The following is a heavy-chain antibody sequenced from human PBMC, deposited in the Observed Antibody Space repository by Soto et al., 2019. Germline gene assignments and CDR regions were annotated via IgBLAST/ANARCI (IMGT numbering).Heavy chain of an antibody. D-gene: IGHD3-3*01. V-gene: IGHV3-23*01. CDR1: GFTFSSYA. CDR3: AKDLGVRITIFGVVTPDY. Sequence: GGSLRLSCAASGFTFSSYAMSWVRQAPGKGLEWVSFISGSGSSTYYAVSVKGRFTISRDNSKNTLYLQMNSLRAEDTAVYYCAKDLGVRITIFGVVTPDYWGQGTLVTVSS. J-gene: IGHJ4*02. CDR2: ISGSGSST.